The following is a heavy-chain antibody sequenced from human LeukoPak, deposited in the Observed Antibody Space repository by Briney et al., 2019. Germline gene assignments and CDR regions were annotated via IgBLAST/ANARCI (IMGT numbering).Heavy chain of an antibody. CDR2: ISGSGGST. CDR1: GFTFSSYA. V-gene: IGHV3-23*01. Sequence: GGSLRLSCAASGFTFSSYAMSWVRQAPGKGLEWVSAISGSGGSTYYADSVKGRFTISRDNSKNTLYLQMNSLGAEDTAVYYCAKPLISSSWFPYWGQGTLVTVSS. J-gene: IGHJ4*02. D-gene: IGHD6-13*01. CDR3: AKPLISSSWFPY.